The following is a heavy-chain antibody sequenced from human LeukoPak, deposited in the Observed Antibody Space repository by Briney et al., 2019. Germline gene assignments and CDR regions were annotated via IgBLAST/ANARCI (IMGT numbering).Heavy chain of an antibody. CDR2: ISNAGSNE. V-gene: IGHV3-30-3*01. Sequence: PGRSLRLSCVVSGFTFSNYAMHWVRQAPGEGLEWVAVISNAGSNEYYGDSVKGRFTISRDNAKNSLYLQMNSLRAEDTAVYYCARWDYDFWSGYYSGDAFDIWGQGTMVTVSS. D-gene: IGHD3-3*01. CDR3: ARWDYDFWSGYYSGDAFDI. CDR1: GFTFSNYA. J-gene: IGHJ3*02.